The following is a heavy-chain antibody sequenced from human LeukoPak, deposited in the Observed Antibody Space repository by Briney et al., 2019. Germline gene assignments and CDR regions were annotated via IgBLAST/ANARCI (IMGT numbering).Heavy chain of an antibody. CDR1: GFTFSSYG. V-gene: IGHV3-30*02. CDR3: AREINNYYDSSGYYYVNYFDY. CDR2: IRHDGSNK. D-gene: IGHD3-22*01. J-gene: IGHJ4*02. Sequence: GGSLRLSCAASGFTFSSYGMHWVRQAPGKGLEWVAFIRHDGSNKNYADSVKGRFTISRDNSKNTLYLQMNSLRAEDTAVYYRAREINNYYDSSGYYYVNYFDYWGQGTLVTVSS.